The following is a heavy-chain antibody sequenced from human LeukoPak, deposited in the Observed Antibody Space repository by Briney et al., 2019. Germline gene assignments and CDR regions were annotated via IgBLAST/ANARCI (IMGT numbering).Heavy chain of an antibody. CDR3: ASRIRWPNFDY. CDR2: IKHDGSEK. CDR1: GFTFSSYS. Sequence: PGGSLRLSCAASGFTFSSYSMNWVRQAPGKGLEWVANIKHDGSEKYYVDSVKGRFTISRDNAKNSLFLQMNSLRAEDTAVYYCASRIRWPNFDYWGQGTLVTVSS. D-gene: IGHD2-15*01. V-gene: IGHV3-7*01. J-gene: IGHJ4*02.